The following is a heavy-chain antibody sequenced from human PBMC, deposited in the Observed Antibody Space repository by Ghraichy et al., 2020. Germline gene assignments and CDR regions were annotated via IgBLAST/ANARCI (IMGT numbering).Heavy chain of an antibody. CDR2: IYYSGST. CDR3: ARADSSSWYFDY. V-gene: IGHV4-59*01. CDR1: GSSISSYY. Sequence: ESLNIACTVSGSSISSYYWSWIRQPPGKGLEWIGYIYYSGSTNYNPSLKSRVTISVDTSKNQFSLKLSSVTAADTAVYYCARADSSSWYFDYWGQGTLVTVSS. J-gene: IGHJ4*02. D-gene: IGHD6-13*01.